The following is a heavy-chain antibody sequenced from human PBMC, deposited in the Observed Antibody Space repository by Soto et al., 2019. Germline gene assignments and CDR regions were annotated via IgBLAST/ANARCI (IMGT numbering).Heavy chain of an antibody. Sequence: SETLSLTCTVSGGSISSYYWSWIRQPPGKGLEWIGYIYYSGSTNYNPSLKSRVTISVDTSKNQFSLKLSSVTAADTAVYYCARYGSGSYYPIPYYFDYWGQGTLVTVSS. CDR3: ARYGSGSYYPIPYYFDY. CDR2: IYYSGST. J-gene: IGHJ4*02. D-gene: IGHD3-10*01. CDR1: GGSISSYY. V-gene: IGHV4-59*01.